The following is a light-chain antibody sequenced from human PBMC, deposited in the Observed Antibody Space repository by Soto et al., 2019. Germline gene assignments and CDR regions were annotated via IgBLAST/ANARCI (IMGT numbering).Light chain of an antibody. CDR3: SSYTSSSTLYV. V-gene: IGLV2-14*01. J-gene: IGLJ1*01. CDR2: EVS. CDR1: SSDIGGYNY. Sequence: QSALTQPASVSGSPGQSITISCAGTSSDIGGYNYDSWYQQHPGKAPNVMIYEVSNRPSGVSNRFSGCKSGDTASLTISGIQAEDEADYYCSSYTSSSTLYVFGSGTKVTVL.